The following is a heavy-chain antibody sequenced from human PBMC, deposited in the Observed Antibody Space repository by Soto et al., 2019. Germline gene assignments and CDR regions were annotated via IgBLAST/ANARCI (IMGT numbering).Heavy chain of an antibody. J-gene: IGHJ4*02. Sequence: QVQLVQSGAEVKKPGSSVKFSCKASGGTFSSYALSWVRQAPGQGLEWMGGIIPIFGTAHYAQKFQGRVTITADESTSTAYMELSRLRSEDTAVYYWARVFTQGGGVVIWGQGTLVTVSS. V-gene: IGHV1-69*01. D-gene: IGHD3-3*01. CDR3: ARVFTQGGGVVI. CDR2: IIPIFGTA. CDR1: GGTFSSYA.